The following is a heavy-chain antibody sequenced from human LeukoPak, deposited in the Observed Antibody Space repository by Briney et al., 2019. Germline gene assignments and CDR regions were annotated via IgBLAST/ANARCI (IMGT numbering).Heavy chain of an antibody. CDR2: IKQDGSEK. CDR3: AKIPQVATYTVPNFDF. V-gene: IGHV3-7*01. Sequence: GGSLRLSCAASGFTFSSYWMSWVRQAPGKGLEWVANIKQDGSEKYYVDSVKGRFTISRDNAKNSLYLQMNSLRAGDTAVYYCAKIPQVATYTVPNFDFWGQGTLVTVSS. J-gene: IGHJ4*02. CDR1: GFTFSSYW. D-gene: IGHD3-16*01.